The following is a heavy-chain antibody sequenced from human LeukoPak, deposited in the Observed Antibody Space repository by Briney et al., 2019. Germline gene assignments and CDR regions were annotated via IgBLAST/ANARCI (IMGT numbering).Heavy chain of an antibody. CDR2: MNPNSGNT. Sequence: GASVKVSCKASGYTFTSYGISWVRQAPGQGLEWMGWMNPNSGNTGYAQKFQGRVTMTRNTSISAAYMELSSLRSEDTAVYYCARGRTVTPTYYYYYYYMDVWGKGTTVTISS. J-gene: IGHJ6*03. CDR1: GYTFTSYG. V-gene: IGHV1-8*02. D-gene: IGHD4-17*01. CDR3: ARGRTVTPTYYYYYYYMDV.